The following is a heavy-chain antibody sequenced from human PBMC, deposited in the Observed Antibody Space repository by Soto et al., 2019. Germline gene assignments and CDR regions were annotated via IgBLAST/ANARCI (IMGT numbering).Heavy chain of an antibody. J-gene: IGHJ4*01. CDR3: ATNPGIAVAENY. V-gene: IGHV1-18*01. CDR1: GYTFTSYG. D-gene: IGHD6-19*01. CDR2: ISDYNGNT. Sequence: QVQLVQSGAEVKKPGASVKVPCKASGYTFTSYGISGVRQAPGQGLEWMGWISDYNGNTNYAQKLQCRVTITTNTATSTSYMELRSLRSDDTAVYYCATNPGIAVAENYWGHRTLVTVSS.